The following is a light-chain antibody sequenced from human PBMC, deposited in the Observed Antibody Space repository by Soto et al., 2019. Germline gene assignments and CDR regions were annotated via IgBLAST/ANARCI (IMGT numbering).Light chain of an antibody. CDR2: DVS. CDR1: SSDVGGYNY. V-gene: IGLV2-11*01. J-gene: IGLJ1*01. Sequence: ALTQPRSVSGSPGQSVTISCTGTSSDVGGYNYVSWYQQHPGRAPKLMVYDVSKRPSGVPDRFSGSKSADTASLTISGLQAGDEADYYCCSYAGSYTFVFGGGTKV. CDR3: CSYAGSYTFV.